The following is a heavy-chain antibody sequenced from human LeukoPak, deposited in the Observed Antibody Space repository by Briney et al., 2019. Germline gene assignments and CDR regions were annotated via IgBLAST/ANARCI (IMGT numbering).Heavy chain of an antibody. CDR2: IYHSGST. V-gene: IGHV4-38-2*02. J-gene: IGHJ6*04. Sequence: SETLSLTCTVSGYSISSGYYWGWIRQPPGKGLEWIGSIYHSGSTYYNPSLKSRVTISVDTSKNQFSLKLSSVTAADTAVYYCARDVGRYNWNDGMDVWGKGTTVTVSS. CDR3: ARDVGRYNWNDGMDV. CDR1: GYSISSGYY. D-gene: IGHD1-1*01.